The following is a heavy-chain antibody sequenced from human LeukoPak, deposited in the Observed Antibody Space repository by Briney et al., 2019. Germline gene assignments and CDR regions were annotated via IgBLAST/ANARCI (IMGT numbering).Heavy chain of an antibody. CDR2: IYSGGST. V-gene: IGHV3-66*01. D-gene: IGHD6-13*01. J-gene: IGHJ5*02. CDR3: ARASSSGGPNWFDP. Sequence: GGSLRLSCAASGFTVSSNYMSWVRQAPGKGLEWVSVIYSGGSTYYADSVKGRFTISRDNSKNTLYLQMNSLRAEDTAVYYCARASSSGGPNWFDPWGQGTLVTVSS. CDR1: GFTVSSNY.